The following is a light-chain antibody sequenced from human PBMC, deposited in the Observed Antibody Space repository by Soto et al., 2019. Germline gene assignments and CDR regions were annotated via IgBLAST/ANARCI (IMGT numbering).Light chain of an antibody. CDR3: QQANSLSLT. CDR2: GAS. CDR1: LTIGDS. J-gene: IGKJ4*01. Sequence: DIRMTQSPSSLSASVGDRVTITCRASLTIGDSLSWFQQKVGKPPTLLIYGASALQSGVPARFSGSGSGTDFTLTINNMQREDFATYYCQQANSLSLTFGGGTKVEIK. V-gene: IGKV1-39*01.